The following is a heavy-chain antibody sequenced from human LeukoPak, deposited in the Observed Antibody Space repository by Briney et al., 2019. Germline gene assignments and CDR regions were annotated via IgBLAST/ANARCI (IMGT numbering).Heavy chain of an antibody. D-gene: IGHD2/OR15-2a*01. CDR1: GFTFSSYA. CDR2: ISGSGGST. Sequence: PGGSLRLSCAASGFTFSSYAMSWVRQAPGKGLEWVSAISGSGGSTYYADSVKGRFTFSRDNSKNTLYLQMNSLRAEDTAVYYCAKDRSRYFLSTIDYWGRGTLVTVSS. CDR3: AKDRSRYFLSTIDY. V-gene: IGHV3-23*01. J-gene: IGHJ4*02.